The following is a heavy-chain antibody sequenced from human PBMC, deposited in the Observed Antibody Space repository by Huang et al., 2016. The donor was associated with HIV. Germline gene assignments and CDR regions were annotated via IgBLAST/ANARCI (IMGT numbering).Heavy chain of an antibody. CDR1: GFPFNNHA. V-gene: IGHV3-30-3*01. Sequence: QVQLVESGGGVVQPGRSLRLSCAASGFPFNNHAVHWVRQAPVKGLDWVAVISNDGSNNYYADSVKGRFTISRDSSKSTLFLHMTSLRTEDTAVYYCARAKDTWDAYDIWGQGTMVIVSS. CDR3: ARAKDTWDAYDI. CDR2: ISNDGSNN. D-gene: IGHD5-18*01. J-gene: IGHJ3*02.